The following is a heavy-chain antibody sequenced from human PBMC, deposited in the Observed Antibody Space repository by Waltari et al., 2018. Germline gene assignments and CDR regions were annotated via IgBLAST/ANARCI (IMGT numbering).Heavy chain of an antibody. Sequence: EVQLVESGGGLVQPGGSLRLSCAASGFPFSSYAMSWVRPAPGKGLEWVSAISGSGGSTYYADSVKGRFTISRDNSKNTLYLQMNSLRAEDTAVYYCATTWELPYWYFDLWGRGTLVTVSS. CDR3: ATTWELPYWYFDL. J-gene: IGHJ2*01. CDR1: GFPFSSYA. CDR2: ISGSGGST. V-gene: IGHV3-23*04. D-gene: IGHD1-26*01.